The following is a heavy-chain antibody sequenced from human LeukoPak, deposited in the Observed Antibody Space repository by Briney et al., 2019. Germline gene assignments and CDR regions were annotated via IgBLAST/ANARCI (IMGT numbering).Heavy chain of an antibody. Sequence: GGSLRLSCAASGFTFSSYWMHWVRQAPGKGLVWVSRINSDGRSTSYADYVKGRFTISRDNAKNTLYLQMNSLRAEDTAVYYCARGPKGYYGMDVWGQGTTVTVSS. CDR2: INSDGRST. V-gene: IGHV3-74*01. CDR3: ARGPKGYYGMDV. J-gene: IGHJ6*02. CDR1: GFTFSSYW.